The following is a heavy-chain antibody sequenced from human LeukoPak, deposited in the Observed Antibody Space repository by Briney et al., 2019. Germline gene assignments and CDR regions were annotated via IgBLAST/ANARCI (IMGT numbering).Heavy chain of an antibody. V-gene: IGHV3-23*01. D-gene: IGHD3-10*01. Sequence: GGSLRLSCAASGFTFSSYAMSWVRQAPGKGLEWVSAISDSGGNTYYADPVKGRLTISRDNSKNTLYLQMNSLRAEDTAVYYCAKDKEEVLGDAFDIWGQGTMVTVSS. CDR1: GFTFSSYA. CDR3: AKDKEEVLGDAFDI. CDR2: ISDSGGNT. J-gene: IGHJ3*02.